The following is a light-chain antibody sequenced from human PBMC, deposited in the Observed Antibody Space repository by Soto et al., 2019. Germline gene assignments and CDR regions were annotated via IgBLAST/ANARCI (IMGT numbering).Light chain of an antibody. Sequence: QSVLTQPPSASGTPGQRVTISCSGSSSNIGSNTVNWYQQLPGTAPKLLIYSNNQRPSGAPDRFSGSKSGTSASLAITGLQAEDEADYSCQSFDTSLGRSVFGGGTKLTVL. J-gene: IGLJ2*01. V-gene: IGLV1-44*01. CDR1: SSNIGSNT. CDR3: QSFDTSLGRSV. CDR2: SNN.